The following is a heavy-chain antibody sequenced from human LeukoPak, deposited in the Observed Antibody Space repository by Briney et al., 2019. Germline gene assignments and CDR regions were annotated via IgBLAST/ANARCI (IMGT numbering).Heavy chain of an antibody. CDR1: GGSISSYY. CDR2: IYYSGST. J-gene: IGHJ6*03. CDR3: ARVVRYGGNYYYYMDV. V-gene: IGHV4-59*01. D-gene: IGHD4-23*01. Sequence: SETLSLTCTVSGGSISSYYWSWIRQPPGKGLEWIGYIYYSGSTNYNPSLKSRVTISVDTSKNQFSLKLSFVTAADTAVYYCARVVRYGGNYYYYMDVWGKGTTVTVSS.